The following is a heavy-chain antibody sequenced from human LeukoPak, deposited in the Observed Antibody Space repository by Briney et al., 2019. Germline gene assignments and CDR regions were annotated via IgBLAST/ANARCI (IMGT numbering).Heavy chain of an antibody. D-gene: IGHD3-3*02. CDR2: IYTSGST. J-gene: IGHJ6*03. CDR1: RGSISTFY. V-gene: IGHV4-4*07. Sequence: SETLSLTCTVSRGSISTFYWSWIRQPAGKGLEWIGRIYTSGSTNYNPSLKSRVTISVDTSKNQFSLKLSSVTAADTAVYYCARGSFYRRSHYYYMDVWGKGTTVTVSS. CDR3: ARGSFYRRSHYYYMDV.